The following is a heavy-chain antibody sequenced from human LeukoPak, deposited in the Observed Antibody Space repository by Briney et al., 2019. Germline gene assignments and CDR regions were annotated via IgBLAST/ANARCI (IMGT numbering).Heavy chain of an antibody. CDR3: AKDASGDLSSFDY. Sequence: QSGGSLRLSCAASGFTFSSYAMSWVRQAPGKGLEWVSGISGSGGSTYHADSVRGRLTVSRDNSKNTLYLQMNSLRAEDTAVYYCAKDASGDLSSFDYWGQGTLVTVSS. CDR1: GFTFSSYA. J-gene: IGHJ4*02. D-gene: IGHD2-21*02. V-gene: IGHV3-23*01. CDR2: ISGSGGST.